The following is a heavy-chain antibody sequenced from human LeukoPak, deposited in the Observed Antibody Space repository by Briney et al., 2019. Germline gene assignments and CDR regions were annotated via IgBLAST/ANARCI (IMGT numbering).Heavy chain of an antibody. Sequence: PGGSLRLSCAASGFTFSDYYMSWIRQAPGKGLEWVSYISSSGSTIYYADSVKGRFTISRDNAKNSLYLQMNSLRAEDTAVYYCARDRRDGYNRFDYWGRGTLVTVSS. CDR3: ARDRRDGYNRFDY. CDR2: ISSSGSTI. D-gene: IGHD5-24*01. CDR1: GFTFSDYY. V-gene: IGHV3-11*04. J-gene: IGHJ4*02.